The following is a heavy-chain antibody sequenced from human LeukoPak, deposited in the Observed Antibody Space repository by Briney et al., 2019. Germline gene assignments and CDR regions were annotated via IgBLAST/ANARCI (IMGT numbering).Heavy chain of an antibody. Sequence: GGSLRLSCAASGFTFDDYGMSWVRQAPGKGLEWVTGINWNGGSTAYADSVKGRFTISRDTSRNTLYLQMNTLSLEDTAVYYCVKDLMRDRWFGESWGQGTLVTVSS. CDR1: GFTFDDYG. CDR2: INWNGGST. J-gene: IGHJ5*02. CDR3: VKDLMRDRWFGES. V-gene: IGHV3-20*04. D-gene: IGHD3-10*01.